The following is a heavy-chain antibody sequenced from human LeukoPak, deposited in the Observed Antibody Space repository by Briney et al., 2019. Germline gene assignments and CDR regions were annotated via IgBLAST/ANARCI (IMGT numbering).Heavy chain of an antibody. D-gene: IGHD3-22*01. J-gene: IGHJ4*02. CDR2: INPNSGGT. CDR1: GYTFTGYY. Sequence: ASVKVSCKASGYTFTGYYMHWVRQAPGQGLEWMGWINPNSGGTNYAQKFQGRVTMTTDTSTSTAYMELRSLRSDDTAVYYCARDHASYYYDSSGYFPFDYWGQGTLVTVSS. V-gene: IGHV1-2*02. CDR3: ARDHASYYYDSSGYFPFDY.